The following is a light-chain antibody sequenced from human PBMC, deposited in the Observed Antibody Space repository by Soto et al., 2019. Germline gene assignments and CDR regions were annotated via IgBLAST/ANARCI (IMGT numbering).Light chain of an antibody. CDR3: LQHNSYPWT. Sequence: DIQMTQSPSTLSPSVGDRVTITCRASRSISDWLAWYQKKPGKAPKVLIYDASSLESGVPSRFSGSGSGTEFTLTISSLQPEDCATYYCLQHNSYPWTFGQGTKVDIK. V-gene: IGKV1-5*01. CDR2: DAS. CDR1: RSISDW. J-gene: IGKJ1*01.